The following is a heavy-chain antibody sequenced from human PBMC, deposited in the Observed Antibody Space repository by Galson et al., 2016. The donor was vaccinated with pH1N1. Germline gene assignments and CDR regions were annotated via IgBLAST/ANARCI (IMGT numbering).Heavy chain of an antibody. CDR2: VSYDGSNK. Sequence: SLRLSCAASGFTFSDYPMHWVRQTPGKGLECVALVSYDGSNKYYADSVKGRFTISRDNSKNTLYLPMNSLKAEDTAVYYCARETLEASADAFDIWGQGTRVTVSS. CDR1: GFTFSDYP. J-gene: IGHJ3*02. V-gene: IGHV3-30-3*01. CDR3: ARETLEASADAFDI. D-gene: IGHD2/OR15-2a*01.